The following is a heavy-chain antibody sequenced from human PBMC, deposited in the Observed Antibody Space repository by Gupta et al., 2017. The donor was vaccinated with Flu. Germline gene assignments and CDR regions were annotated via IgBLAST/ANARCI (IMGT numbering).Heavy chain of an antibody. CDR1: GYEFTRFG. CDR3: ARDRGNCNSNSCYLINWFDF. Sequence: QVHLVQSGPEVSKPGASVKVSCQAAGYEFTRFGISWVRQAPGQGLEWMGWISPNRGSTNYAQKFRGRVTLNRDTSTNTAYMELNNVRSDDTAVYYCARDRGNCNSNSCYLINWFDFWGQGTLVTVSS. CDR2: ISPNRGST. J-gene: IGHJ5*01. V-gene: IGHV1-18*01. D-gene: IGHD2-2*01.